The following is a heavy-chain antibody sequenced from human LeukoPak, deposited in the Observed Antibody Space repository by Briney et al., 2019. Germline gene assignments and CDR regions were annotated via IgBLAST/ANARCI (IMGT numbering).Heavy chain of an antibody. CDR2: INPSGGST. J-gene: IGHJ2*01. V-gene: IGHV1-46*01. D-gene: IGHD2-2*01. Sequence: ASVKVSCKASGCTFTSYYMHWVRQAPGQGLEWMGIINPSGGSTSYAQKFQGRVTMTRDMSTSTVYMELSSLRSEDTAVYYCAREGVCSSTSCSYWYFDLWGRGTLVTVSS. CDR1: GCTFTSYY. CDR3: AREGVCSSTSCSYWYFDL.